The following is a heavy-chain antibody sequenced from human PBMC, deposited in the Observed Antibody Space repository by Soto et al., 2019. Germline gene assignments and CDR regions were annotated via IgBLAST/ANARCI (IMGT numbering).Heavy chain of an antibody. CDR1: GCTFTSYC. D-gene: IGHD1-7*01. CDR3: ARAELELHGSDP. Sequence: GASVKVSCKASGCTFTSYCISWGRQAPGQGLEWMGWISAYNGNTNYAQKLQGRVTMTTDTSTSTAYMELRSLRSDDTAVYYCARAELELHGSDPWGQGTLVTVSS. CDR2: ISAYNGNT. J-gene: IGHJ5*02. V-gene: IGHV1-18*01.